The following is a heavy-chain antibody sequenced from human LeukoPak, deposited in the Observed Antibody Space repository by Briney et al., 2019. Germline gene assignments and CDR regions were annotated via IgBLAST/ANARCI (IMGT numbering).Heavy chain of an antibody. CDR1: GGSISSSSYY. D-gene: IGHD6-19*01. CDR3: ARESSGWSKRLDY. J-gene: IGHJ4*02. Sequence: KPSETLSLTCTVSGGSISSSSYYWGWIRQPPGKGLEWIGSIYYSGSTYYNPSLKSRVTISVDTSKNQFSLKLSSVTAADTAVYYCARESSGWSKRLDYWGQGTLVTVSS. CDR2: IYYSGST. V-gene: IGHV4-39*07.